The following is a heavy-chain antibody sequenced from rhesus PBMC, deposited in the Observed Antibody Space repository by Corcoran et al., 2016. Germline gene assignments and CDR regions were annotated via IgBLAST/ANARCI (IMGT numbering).Heavy chain of an antibody. CDR1: GGSISSSY. Sequence: QLQLQESGPGLVKPSETLSVTCAVSGGSISSSYWSWIRQAPGKGLGWIGYIYGSDSNTNHNPTRKSGVTRSVDTAKNQFSLKLSSVTAADTAVYYCVRGGDEYSNYGRFDVWGPGVLVTVSS. CDR2: IYGSDSNT. V-gene: IGHV4-169*01. J-gene: IGHJ5-1*01. CDR3: VRGGDEYSNYGRFDV. D-gene: IGHD4-23*01.